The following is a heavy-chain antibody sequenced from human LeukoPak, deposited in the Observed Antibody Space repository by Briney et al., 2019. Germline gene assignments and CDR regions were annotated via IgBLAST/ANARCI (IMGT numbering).Heavy chain of an antibody. J-gene: IGHJ4*02. CDR1: GFTVSSNY. V-gene: IGHV3-23*01. Sequence: GGSLRLSCAASGFTVSSNYMSWVRQAPGKGLEWVSAISGSGGSTYYADSVKGRFTISRDNSKNTLYLQMNSLRAEDTAVYYCAKDPDIVVVVYFDYWGQGTLVTVSS. CDR3: AKDPDIVVVVYFDY. D-gene: IGHD2-15*01. CDR2: ISGSGGST.